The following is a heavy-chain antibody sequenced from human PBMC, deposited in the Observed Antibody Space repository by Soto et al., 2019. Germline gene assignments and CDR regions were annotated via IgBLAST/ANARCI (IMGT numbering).Heavy chain of an antibody. D-gene: IGHD2-15*01. V-gene: IGHV1-18*01. Sequence: QVQLVQSGAEVVKPGASVRVSCKTSGHTFTSYGFTWVRQAPGQGLEWMGWISAYNGNTNYAQKCQGRVTMTTDTSTSTAYMELRSLRSDDTAVYYCARALYCSGGSCYFDYWGQGTLVTVSS. CDR3: ARALYCSGGSCYFDY. CDR1: GHTFTSYG. CDR2: ISAYNGNT. J-gene: IGHJ4*02.